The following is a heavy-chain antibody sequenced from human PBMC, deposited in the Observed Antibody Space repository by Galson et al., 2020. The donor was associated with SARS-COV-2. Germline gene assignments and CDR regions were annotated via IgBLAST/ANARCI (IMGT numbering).Heavy chain of an antibody. CDR2: INHSGST. D-gene: IGHD3-9*01. CDR1: GGSFSGYY. CDR3: ARRKTYYYDILTTRAYYFDY. J-gene: IGHJ4*02. V-gene: IGHV4-34*01. Sequence: SETLSLTCAVYGGSFSGYYWSWIRQPPGQGLEWIGEINHSGSTNYNPSLKSRVTISVDTSKNQFSLKLSSVTAADTAVYYCARRKTYYYDILTTRAYYFDYWGQGTLVTGSS.